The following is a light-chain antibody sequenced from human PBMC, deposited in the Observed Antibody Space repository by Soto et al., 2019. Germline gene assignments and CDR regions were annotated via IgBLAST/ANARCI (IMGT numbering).Light chain of an antibody. CDR3: QEYNKYWT. V-gene: IGKV1-5*01. CDR2: TAS. CDR1: QTISRW. J-gene: IGKJ1*01. Sequence: DIKMTQSPATLSASVGDTVTITCRASQTISRWLAWYQQKPGKAPRLLIYTASTLESGVPSRFSASGSGTEITLTISSQHHDDFPTYYCQEYNKYWTFGQGTKVDIK.